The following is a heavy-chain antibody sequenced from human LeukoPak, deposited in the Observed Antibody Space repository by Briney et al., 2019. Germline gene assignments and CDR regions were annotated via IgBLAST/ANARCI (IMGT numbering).Heavy chain of an antibody. D-gene: IGHD3-10*01. CDR2: IRYDGSNK. J-gene: IGHJ6*03. Sequence: GGSLRLSCAASGFTFSSYGMHWVRQAPGKGLEWVAFIRYDGSNKYYADSMKGRFTISRDNSKNTLYLQMNSLRAEDTAVYYCARGGLITMIRGPLRYYYMDVWGKGTTVTISS. CDR3: ARGGLITMIRGPLRYYYMDV. V-gene: IGHV3-30*02. CDR1: GFTFSSYG.